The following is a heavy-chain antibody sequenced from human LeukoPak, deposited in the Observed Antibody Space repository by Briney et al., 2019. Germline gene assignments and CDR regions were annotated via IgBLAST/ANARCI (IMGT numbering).Heavy chain of an antibody. J-gene: IGHJ4*02. CDR2: ITGTGGSP. Sequence: GGSLRLSCAASGFIFSTYGMTWVRQAPGKGLEWVSAITGTGGSPYYAASVKGRFTISRDNSKNALYLQMDSLRAEDTAIYYCANPEMTGVARALDYWGQGTLVTVSS. CDR1: GFIFSTYG. CDR3: ANPEMTGVARALDY. D-gene: IGHD2-21*01. V-gene: IGHV3-23*01.